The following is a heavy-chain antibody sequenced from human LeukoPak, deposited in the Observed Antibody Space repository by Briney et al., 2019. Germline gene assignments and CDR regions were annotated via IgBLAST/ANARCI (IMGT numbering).Heavy chain of an antibody. Sequence: PGGSLRLSCAASGFTFNNYGMTWVRQAPGKGLEWVSLIYSGGRTYYADSVKGRFTISRDNSKNTLYLQMTSLRAEDTAVYYCARWDYYGSGSLDYWGQGTLVTVSS. D-gene: IGHD3-10*01. V-gene: IGHV3-53*01. CDR2: IYSGGRT. CDR1: GFTFNNYG. CDR3: ARWDYYGSGSLDY. J-gene: IGHJ4*02.